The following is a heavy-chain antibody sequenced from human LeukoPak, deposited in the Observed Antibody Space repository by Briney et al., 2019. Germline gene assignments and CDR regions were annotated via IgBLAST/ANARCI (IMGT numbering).Heavy chain of an antibody. CDR2: MNPNSGNT. CDR1: GYTFTSYD. D-gene: IGHD3-3*01. J-gene: IGHJ4*02. Sequence: ASVKVSCKASGYTFTSYDINWVRQATGQGLAWMGWMNPNSGNTVYAQKFQGRVTMTRNTSISTAYMELSSLRSEDTAVYYCARGIIRFLEWLTYWGQGTLVTVSS. CDR3: ARGIIRFLEWLTY. V-gene: IGHV1-8*01.